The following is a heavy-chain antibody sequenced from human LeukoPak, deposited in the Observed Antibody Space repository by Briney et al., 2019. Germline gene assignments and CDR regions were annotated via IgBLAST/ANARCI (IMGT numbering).Heavy chain of an antibody. D-gene: IGHD5-18*01. CDR3: ARTGLTPDTAMVS. J-gene: IGHJ4*02. CDR2: ISAYNGNT. V-gene: IGHV1-18*04. CDR1: GYTFTGYY. Sequence: ASVKVSCKASGYTFTGYYMHWVRQAPGQGLEWMGWISAYNGNTNYAQKLQGRVTMTTDTSTSTAYMELRSLRSDDTAVYYCARTGLTPDTAMVSWGQGTLVTASS.